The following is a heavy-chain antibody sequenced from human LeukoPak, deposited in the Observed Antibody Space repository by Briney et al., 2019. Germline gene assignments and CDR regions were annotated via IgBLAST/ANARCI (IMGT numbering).Heavy chain of an antibody. V-gene: IGHV3-30*02. J-gene: IGHJ4*02. D-gene: IGHD2-2*01. CDR1: GFTFSNFG. Sequence: GGSLRLSCAASGFTFSNFGMHWVRQAPGKGLEWVAFIRYDGNNNYYVESVKGRFTISRDNPKNTLYLQMNSLRLEDTAVYYCAKGYCSSNSCPLDYWGQGTLVTVSS. CDR2: IRYDGNNN. CDR3: AKGYCSSNSCPLDY.